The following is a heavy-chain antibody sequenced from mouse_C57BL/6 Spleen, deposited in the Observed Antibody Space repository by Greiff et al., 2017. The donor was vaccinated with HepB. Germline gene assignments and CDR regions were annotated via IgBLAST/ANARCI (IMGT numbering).Heavy chain of an antibody. CDR3: ARGAYYYGSSYVFAY. Sequence: EVQLQQSGPELVKPGASVKMSCKASGYTFTDYNMHWVKQSHGKSLEWIGYLNPNNGGTSYNQKFKGKATLTVNKSSSTAYMELRSLTSEDSAVYYCARGAYYYGSSYVFAYWGQGTLVTVSA. D-gene: IGHD1-1*01. CDR2: LNPNNGGT. J-gene: IGHJ3*01. CDR1: GYTFTDYN. V-gene: IGHV1-22*01.